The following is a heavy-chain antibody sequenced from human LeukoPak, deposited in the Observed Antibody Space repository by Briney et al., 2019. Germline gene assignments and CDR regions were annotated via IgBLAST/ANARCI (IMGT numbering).Heavy chain of an antibody. Sequence: PSETLSLTCAVYGGSFSGYYWSWIRQPPGKGLEWIGEINHSGSTNYNPSLKSRVTISVDTSKNQFSLKLSSVTAADTAVYYCARGIDGYNLNYFDYWGQGTLVTVSS. CDR3: ARGIDGYNLNYFDY. CDR1: GGSFSGYY. CDR2: INHSGST. V-gene: IGHV4-34*01. D-gene: IGHD5-24*01. J-gene: IGHJ4*02.